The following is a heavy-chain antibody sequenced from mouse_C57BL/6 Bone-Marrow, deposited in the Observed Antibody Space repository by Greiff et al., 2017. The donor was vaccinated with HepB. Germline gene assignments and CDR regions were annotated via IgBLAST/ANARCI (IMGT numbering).Heavy chain of an antibody. V-gene: IGHV1-5*01. D-gene: IGHD1-1*01. CDR3: TRTDYYGSSYYFDY. J-gene: IGHJ2*01. CDR1: GYTFTSYW. CDR2: IYPGNSDT. Sequence: VQLQQSGTVLARPGASVKMSCKTSGYTFTSYWMHWVKQRPGQGLEWIGAIYPGNSDTSYNQKFKGKAKLTAVTSASTAYMELSSLTNEDSAVYYCTRTDYYGSSYYFDYWGQGTTLTVSS.